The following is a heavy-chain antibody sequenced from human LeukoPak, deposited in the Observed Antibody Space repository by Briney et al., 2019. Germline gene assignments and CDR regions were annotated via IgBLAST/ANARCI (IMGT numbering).Heavy chain of an antibody. CDR3: ARDLGSVAAPYYYYYMDV. CDR2: IYHSGST. CDR1: GFIFSDYY. V-gene: IGHV4-4*02. J-gene: IGHJ6*03. D-gene: IGHD3-16*01. Sequence: PGGSLRLSCAASGFIFSDYYMSWVRQPPGKGLEWNGEIYHSGSTNYNPSLKSRVTISVDKSKNQFSLKLSSVTAADTAVYYCARDLGSVAAPYYYYYMDVWGKGTTVTVSS.